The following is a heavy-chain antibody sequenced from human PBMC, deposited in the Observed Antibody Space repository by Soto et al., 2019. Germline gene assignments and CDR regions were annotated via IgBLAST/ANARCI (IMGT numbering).Heavy chain of an antibody. CDR1: GYTFDNYA. Sequence: QVQLVQSGAQVKKPGASVKVSCKASGYTFDNYALHWVRQAPGRRLEWMGWIHAGNGYTKYSQSLQGRVTITRDTSASTVHMGLSRLRSEATAVYYCARVPSSGYDFKLDFDIWGQGTMVTVS. D-gene: IGHD5-12*01. CDR3: ARVPSSGYDFKLDFDI. CDR2: IHAGNGYT. V-gene: IGHV1-3*01. J-gene: IGHJ3*02.